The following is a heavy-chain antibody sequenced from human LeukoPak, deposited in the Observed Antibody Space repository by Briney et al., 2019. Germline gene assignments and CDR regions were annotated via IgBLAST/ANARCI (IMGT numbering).Heavy chain of an antibody. CDR3: AAGLVVVITGNFQH. CDR1: GFTFSSYA. J-gene: IGHJ1*01. Sequence: GGSLRLSCAASGFTFSSYAMSWVRRAPGKGLEWVSAISGSGGSTYYADSVKGRFTISRDNSKNTLYLQMNSLRAEDTAVYYCAAGLVVVITGNFQHWGQGTLVTVSS. CDR2: ISGSGGST. D-gene: IGHD3-22*01. V-gene: IGHV3-23*01.